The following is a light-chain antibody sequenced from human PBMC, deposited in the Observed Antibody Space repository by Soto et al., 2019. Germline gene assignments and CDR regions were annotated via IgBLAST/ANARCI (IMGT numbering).Light chain of an antibody. J-gene: IGLJ3*02. CDR2: VVS. CDR1: SSDVGGYNY. CDR3: SSYTTSSSWV. V-gene: IGLV2-14*01. Sequence: QPVLTQPASVSGSPGQSITISCTGTSSDVGGYNYVSWFQQHPGKAPKLMIYVVSNRPSGISNRFSGSKSGNTASLTISGLQAEDEADYYCSSYTTSSSWVFGGGTKLTVL.